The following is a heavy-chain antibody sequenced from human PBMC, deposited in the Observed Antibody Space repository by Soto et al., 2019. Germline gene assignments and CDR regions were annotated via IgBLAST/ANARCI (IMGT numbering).Heavy chain of an antibody. V-gene: IGHV4-39*01. Sequence: SETLSLSCSVTGGSIGSSLYYWAWIRQPPGQGLEWIGSGYYSGSAYSNPSLKSRVTISVDMSKNQLSLRLISLTAADTAVYYCARHGRVSIGVDWFDPWGPGTLVTVSS. CDR3: ARHGRVSIGVDWFDP. D-gene: IGHD3-16*01. CDR2: GYYSGSA. CDR1: GGSIGSSLYY. J-gene: IGHJ5*02.